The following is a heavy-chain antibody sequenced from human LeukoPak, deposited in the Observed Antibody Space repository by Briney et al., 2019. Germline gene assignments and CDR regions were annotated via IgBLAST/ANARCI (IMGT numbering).Heavy chain of an antibody. CDR1: GGTFSSYA. CDR2: IIPIFGTA. Sequence: PVKVSCKASGGTFSSYAISWVRQAPGQGLEWMGGIIPIFGTANYAQKFQGRVTITADKSTSTAYMELSSLRSEDTAVYYCARIQGFSRYYFDYWGQGTLVTVSS. CDR3: ARIQGFSRYYFDY. J-gene: IGHJ4*02. D-gene: IGHD2/OR15-2a*01. V-gene: IGHV1-69*06.